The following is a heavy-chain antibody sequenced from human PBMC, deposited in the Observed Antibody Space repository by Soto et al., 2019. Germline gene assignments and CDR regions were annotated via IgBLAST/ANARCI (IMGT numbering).Heavy chain of an antibody. D-gene: IGHD4-17*01. V-gene: IGHV3-30-3*01. CDR3: ARAAMAYGDYSLYYYYGMDV. CDR1: GFTISSYG. Sequence: GGSLRLSCAASGFTISSYGMHWVRQAPGKGLEWVAVVSFDGSNEDYADSVKGRFTISRDNSKNTLYLHMYSLRVDDTAVYYCARAAMAYGDYSLYYYYGMDVWGQGTTVTVSS. CDR2: VSFDGSNE. J-gene: IGHJ6*02.